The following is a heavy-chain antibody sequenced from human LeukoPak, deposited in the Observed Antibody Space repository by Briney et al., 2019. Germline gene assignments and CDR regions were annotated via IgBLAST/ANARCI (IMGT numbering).Heavy chain of an antibody. CDR3: ARDRSSWHDRPQYFQH. V-gene: IGHV1-18*01. J-gene: IGHJ1*01. CDR2: ISAYNGNT. CDR1: GYTFTSYG. Sequence: GASVKVSCKASGYTFTSYGISWVRQAPGQGLEWMGWISAYNGNTNYAQKLQGRVTMTTDTSTSTAYMELRSLRSDDTAVYYCARDRSSWHDRPQYFQHWGQGTLVTVSS. D-gene: IGHD6-13*01.